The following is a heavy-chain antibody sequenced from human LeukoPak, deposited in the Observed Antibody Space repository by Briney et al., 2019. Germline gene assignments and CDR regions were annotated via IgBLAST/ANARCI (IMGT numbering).Heavy chain of an antibody. CDR2: TKSKVNGETT. D-gene: IGHD3-16*01. Sequence: GKSLRLSCAGSGFIFTNAWMNWVRQAPGKGLEWVGRTKSKVNGETTDYAAPVKGKFIISRDDSRNTVYLQMSSLEPEDTAVYYCATGGYAFDIWGQGTMVTVSS. CDR3: ATGGYAFDI. CDR1: GFIFTNAW. V-gene: IGHV3-15*01. J-gene: IGHJ3*02.